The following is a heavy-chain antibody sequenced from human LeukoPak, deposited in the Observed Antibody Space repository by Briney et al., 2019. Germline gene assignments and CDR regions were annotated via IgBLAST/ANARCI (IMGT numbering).Heavy chain of an antibody. CDR2: ISSNGGST. J-gene: IGHJ1*01. V-gene: IGHV3-64D*06. CDR3: VKDLVRYYYDSSGYGPEYFQH. CDR1: GFTFSSYA. Sequence: QPGGSLRLSCSASGFTFSSYAMHWVRQAPGKGLEYVSAISSNGGSTYYADPVKGRFTISRDNSKNTLYLQMSSLRAEDTAVYYCVKDLVRYYYDSSGYGPEYFQHWGQGTLVTVSS. D-gene: IGHD3-22*01.